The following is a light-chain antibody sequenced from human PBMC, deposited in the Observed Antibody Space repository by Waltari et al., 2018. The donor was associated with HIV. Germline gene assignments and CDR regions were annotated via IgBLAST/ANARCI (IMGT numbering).Light chain of an antibody. Sequence: QSVLTQPPSVSEAPRQRVIISCSGTSSNIGNNAVNWDKQVPGTPPKLRSFYADLLSSGCSARFSVSKSGTSASLAIRGLQSEDEADYYCAAWDDSLNGYVFGSGTRVTVL. CDR3: AAWDDSLNGYV. V-gene: IGLV1-36*01. CDR1: SSNIGNNA. CDR2: YAD. J-gene: IGLJ1*01.